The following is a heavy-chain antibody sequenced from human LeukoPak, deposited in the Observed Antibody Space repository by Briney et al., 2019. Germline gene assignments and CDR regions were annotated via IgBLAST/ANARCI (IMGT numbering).Heavy chain of an antibody. J-gene: IGHJ4*02. Sequence: GGSLRLSCAASGFTFSSYAMSWVRQAPGKGLEWVSAISGSGGSTYYADSVKGRFTISRDNSKNTLYLQMNSLRAEDTAVYYCAKLGSNYDFWSGYSRTDYWGQGTLVTVSS. CDR3: AKLGSNYDFWSGYSRTDY. V-gene: IGHV3-23*01. CDR2: ISGSGGST. CDR1: GFTFSSYA. D-gene: IGHD3-3*01.